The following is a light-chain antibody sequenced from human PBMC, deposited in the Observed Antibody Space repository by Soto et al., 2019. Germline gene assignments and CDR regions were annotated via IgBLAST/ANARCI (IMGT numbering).Light chain of an antibody. Sequence: QSVLTQPPSVSAAPGQTVTISCSGGISNIGNNYVSWYQQVPGTAPKLLIKYNDKRPSEIPDRFSGSKYGTSATLEITGLQTGDEANYYCGTWDSSLSAVVFGGGTKLTVL. V-gene: IGLV1-51*01. CDR3: GTWDSSLSAVV. CDR1: ISNIGNNY. J-gene: IGLJ2*01. CDR2: YND.